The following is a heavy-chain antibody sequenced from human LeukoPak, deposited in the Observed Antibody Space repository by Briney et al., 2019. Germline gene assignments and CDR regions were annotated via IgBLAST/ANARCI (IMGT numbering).Heavy chain of an antibody. CDR1: GFTFTNYV. Sequence: GSLRLSCAASGFTFTNYVMTWVRQAPGKGLEWLSGISVSGADTYYADSVKGRFTISRDNSKNTLYLQMNSLRAEDTAVYYCAKGYTKDSDSWPWGQGTLVTVSS. CDR3: AKGYTKDSDSWP. D-gene: IGHD6-13*01. J-gene: IGHJ5*02. V-gene: IGHV3-23*01. CDR2: ISVSGADT.